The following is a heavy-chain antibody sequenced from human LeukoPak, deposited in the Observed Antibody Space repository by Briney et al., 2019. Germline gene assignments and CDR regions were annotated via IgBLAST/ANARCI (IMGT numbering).Heavy chain of an antibody. J-gene: IGHJ4*02. D-gene: IGHD6-13*01. CDR3: ARGVSSSWDY. CDR1: GGSFGGYY. CDR2: INHSGST. V-gene: IGHV4-34*01. Sequence: SETLSLTCAVYGGSFGGYYWSWIRQPPGKGLEWIGEINHSGSTNYNPSLKSRVTISVDTSKNQFSLKLSSVTAADTAVYHCARGVSSSWDYWGQGTLVTVSS.